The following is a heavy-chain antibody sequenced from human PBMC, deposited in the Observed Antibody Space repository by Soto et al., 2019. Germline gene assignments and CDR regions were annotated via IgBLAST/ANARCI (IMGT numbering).Heavy chain of an antibody. J-gene: IGHJ6*02. Sequence: ASAMVPWKAFGDTFTSYGMHWVRQAPGQRLECMGWMNAGNGNKKYSQNFQGRVQITRDTSASTPYMEMSSLRSEDTAVYYCASGLVAADYFYYGKKVWGQATTDTVYS. CDR1: GDTFTSYG. D-gene: IGHD2-15*01. CDR2: MNAGNGNK. V-gene: IGHV1-3*01. CDR3: ASGLVAADYFYYGKKV.